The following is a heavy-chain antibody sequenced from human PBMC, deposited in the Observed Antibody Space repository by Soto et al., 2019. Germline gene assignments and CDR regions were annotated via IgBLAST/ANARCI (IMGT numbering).Heavy chain of an antibody. V-gene: IGHV1-18*01. CDR3: ARAGHYYDSSGYAN. CDR2: ISAYNGNT. CDR1: GYSFATSG. Sequence: ASVKVSCKASGYSFATSGISWVRQAPGQGLEWMGWISAYNGNTNYEQKPQDRVTMTTDTSTSTAYLELRSLRSDDTAVYYCARAGHYYDSSGYANWGQGTLVTVS. J-gene: IGHJ4*02. D-gene: IGHD3-22*01.